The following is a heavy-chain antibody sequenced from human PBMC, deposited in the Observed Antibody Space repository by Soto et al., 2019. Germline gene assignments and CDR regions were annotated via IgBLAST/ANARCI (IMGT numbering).Heavy chain of an antibody. Sequence: EGSLRLSCAASGFTFNSYGIHWVRQAPGQGLEWVAGVSYDGSKQYYTDSVRGRFTISRDSSRNTLDLQMNSLRAEDTAVYYCAKDTYYHDSSGYYVFDCWGQGTLVNVSS. CDR2: VSYDGSKQ. D-gene: IGHD3-22*01. J-gene: IGHJ4*02. V-gene: IGHV3-30*18. CDR3: AKDTYYHDSSGYYVFDC. CDR1: GFTFNSYG.